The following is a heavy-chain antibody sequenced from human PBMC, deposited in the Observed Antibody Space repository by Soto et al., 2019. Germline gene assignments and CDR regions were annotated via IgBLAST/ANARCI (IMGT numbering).Heavy chain of an antibody. CDR3: ATDFGVVIGLDY. D-gene: IGHD3-3*01. Sequence: SVKVSCKASGGTFSSYAISWVRQAPGQGLEWMGGIIPILGTANYAQKFQGRVTITADESTSTAYMELSSLRSEDTAVYYCATDFGVVIGLDYWGQGTLVTVSS. CDR2: IIPILGTA. CDR1: GGTFSSYA. V-gene: IGHV1-69*13. J-gene: IGHJ4*02.